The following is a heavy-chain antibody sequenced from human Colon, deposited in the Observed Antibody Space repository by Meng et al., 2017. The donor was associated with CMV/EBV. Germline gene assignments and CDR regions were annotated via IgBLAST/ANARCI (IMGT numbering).Heavy chain of an antibody. CDR2: ISSSSSYI. CDR3: ARDGSIVGAH. J-gene: IGHJ4*02. V-gene: IGHV3-21*01. Sequence: SCAASGFTFSSYSMNWVRQAPGKGLEWVSSISSSSSYIYYADSVKGRFTISRDNAKNSLYLQMNSLRAEDTAVYYCARDGSIVGAHWGQGTLVTVSS. D-gene: IGHD1-26*01. CDR1: GFTFSSYS.